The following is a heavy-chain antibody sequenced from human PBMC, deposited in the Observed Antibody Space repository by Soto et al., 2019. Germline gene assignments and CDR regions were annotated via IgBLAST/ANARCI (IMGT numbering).Heavy chain of an antibody. CDR1: GLTFRIYA. J-gene: IGHJ6*02. D-gene: IGHD2-15*01. CDR3: ARGDREDIAVVIGARPGEYGLDV. V-gene: IGHV3-30*04. CDR2: ISYDGRNK. Sequence: QVQLVESGGGVVQPGRSLRLSCAASGLTFRIYAMHWVRQAPGKGLECVAVISYDGRNKFYRDSVKGRFTISRDNSKNTLYLQINSLTYEDTAVYYCARGDREDIAVVIGARPGEYGLDVWGQGTTVSVSS.